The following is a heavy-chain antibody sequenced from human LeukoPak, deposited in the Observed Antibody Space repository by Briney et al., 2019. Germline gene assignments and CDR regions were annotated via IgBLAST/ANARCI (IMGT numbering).Heavy chain of an antibody. D-gene: IGHD3-10*01. J-gene: IGHJ6*03. V-gene: IGHV4-4*07. CDR1: GGSISSYY. CDR2: IYYSGST. CDR3: ARGYYGSGSYYYYYYYYMDV. Sequence: SETLSLTCTVSGGSISSYYWSWIRQPAGKGLEWIGSIYYSGSTYYNPSLKSRVTISVDTSKNQFSLKLSSVTAADTAVYYCARGYYGSGSYYYYYYYYMDVWGKGTTVTVSS.